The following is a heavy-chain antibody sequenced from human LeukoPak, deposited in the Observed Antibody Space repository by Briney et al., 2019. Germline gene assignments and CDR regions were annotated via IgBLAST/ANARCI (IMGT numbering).Heavy chain of an antibody. V-gene: IGHV3-23*01. CDR1: GFTFSSYA. J-gene: IGHJ3*02. D-gene: IGHD3-9*01. CDR3: AKISPYYDIPLGAFDI. CDR2: ISGSGGST. Sequence: GGSLRLSCAASGFTFSSYAMSWVRQAPGKGLEWVSAISGSGGSTYYADSVKGRFTISRDNSKNTLYLQTNSLRAEDTAVYYCAKISPYYDIPLGAFDIWGQGTMVTVSS.